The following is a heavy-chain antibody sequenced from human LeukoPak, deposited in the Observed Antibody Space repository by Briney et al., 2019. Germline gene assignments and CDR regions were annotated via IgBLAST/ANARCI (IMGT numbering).Heavy chain of an antibody. CDR1: QFTFSSYW. CDR3: ARGAEYYYDSSGYFPFDY. CDR2: INQDGSER. Sequence: GGSLRLSCAASQFTFSSYWMSWVRQAPGKGLEWVANINQDGSERYYVDSVKGRFTISRDNAKSSLYLQMNSLRAEDTAVYYCARGAEYYYDSSGYFPFDYWGQGTLVTVSS. V-gene: IGHV3-7*01. D-gene: IGHD3-22*01. J-gene: IGHJ4*02.